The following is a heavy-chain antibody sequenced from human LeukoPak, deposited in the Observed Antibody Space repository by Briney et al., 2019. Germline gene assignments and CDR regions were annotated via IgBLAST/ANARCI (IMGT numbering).Heavy chain of an antibody. CDR1: GGSISSYY. V-gene: IGHV4-59*01. D-gene: IGHD6-13*01. CDR3: ARGVYIAAAQYGY. J-gene: IGHJ4*02. Sequence: SEPLSLTRTVSGGSISSYYWRWIRQPPGKGREWMGYIYYSGTTNYTPSLKSRVTISVDTSKNQFSLKLSSVTAADTAVYYCARGVYIAAAQYGYWGQGTLVTVSS. CDR2: IYYSGTT.